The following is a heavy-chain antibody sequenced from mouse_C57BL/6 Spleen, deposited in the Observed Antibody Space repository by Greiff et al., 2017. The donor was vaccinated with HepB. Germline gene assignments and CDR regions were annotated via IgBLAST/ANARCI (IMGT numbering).Heavy chain of an antibody. CDR1: GYTFTSYW. Sequence: QVQLQQPGAELVRPGSSVKLSYKASGYTFTSYWMDWVKQRPGQGLEWIGNIYPSDSETHYNQKFKDKATLTVDKSSSTAYMQLSSLTSEDSAVYYCARRGARGYFDYWGQGTTLTVSS. V-gene: IGHV1-61*01. CDR3: ARRGARGYFDY. CDR2: IYPSDSET. J-gene: IGHJ2*01.